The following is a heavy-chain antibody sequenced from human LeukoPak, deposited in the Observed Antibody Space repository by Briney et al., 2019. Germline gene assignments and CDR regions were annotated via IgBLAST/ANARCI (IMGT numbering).Heavy chain of an antibody. CDR1: GFTFTTYA. V-gene: IGHV3-23*01. CDR3: AKERFASDYHVFQPFDA. D-gene: IGHD4-17*01. CDR2: ISGGAASGRT. J-gene: IGHJ3*01. Sequence: GGSLRLSCAASGFTFTTYAMAWVRQAPGKGLEWVSKISGGAASGRTSYADSVKSRFSISRDNSKRTLSLQMNGLRAEDTAVCYCAKERFASDYHVFQPFDAWGQGTMVTVSS.